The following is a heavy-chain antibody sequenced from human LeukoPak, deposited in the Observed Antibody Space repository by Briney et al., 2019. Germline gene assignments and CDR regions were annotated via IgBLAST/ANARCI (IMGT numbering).Heavy chain of an antibody. D-gene: IGHD3-10*01. CDR2: IIPIFGTA. V-gene: IGHV1-69*05. Sequence: GASLKVSCKASGGTFSSYAISWVRQAPGQGLEWMGGIIPIFGTANYAQKFQGRVTITTDESTSTAYMELSSLRSEDTAVYYCARERGEWREGTSGNDAFDIWGQGTMVTVSS. CDR3: ARERGEWREGTSGNDAFDI. CDR1: GGTFSSYA. J-gene: IGHJ3*02.